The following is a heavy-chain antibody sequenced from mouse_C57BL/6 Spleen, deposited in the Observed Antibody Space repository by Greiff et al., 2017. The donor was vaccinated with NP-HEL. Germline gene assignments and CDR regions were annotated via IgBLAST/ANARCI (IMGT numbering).Heavy chain of an antibody. CDR1: GFSLSTSGMG. CDR3: ARSYGSSYYYAMDY. V-gene: IGHV8-12*01. CDR2: IYWDDDK. J-gene: IGHJ4*01. D-gene: IGHD1-1*01. Sequence: QVTLKESGPGILQSSQTLSLTCSFSGFSLSTSGMGVSWIRQPSGKGLEWLAHIYWDDDKRYNPSLKSRLTISKDTSRNQVFLKITSVDTADTATDYCARSYGSSYYYAMDYWGQGTSVTVSS.